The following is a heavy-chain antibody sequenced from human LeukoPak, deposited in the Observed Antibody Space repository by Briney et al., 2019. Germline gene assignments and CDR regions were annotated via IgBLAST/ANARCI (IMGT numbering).Heavy chain of an antibody. V-gene: IGHV4-39*01. CDR3: ARQLTIFGEAYNWFDP. Sequence: SETLSLTCTVSGGSISSSSYYWGWIRQPPGKGLEWIGSIYYSGSTYYNPSLKSRVTISVDTSKNQFSLKLSSVTAADTAVYYCARQLTIFGEAYNWFDPWGQGTLVTVSS. D-gene: IGHD3-3*01. CDR1: GGSISSSSYY. J-gene: IGHJ5*02. CDR2: IYYSGST.